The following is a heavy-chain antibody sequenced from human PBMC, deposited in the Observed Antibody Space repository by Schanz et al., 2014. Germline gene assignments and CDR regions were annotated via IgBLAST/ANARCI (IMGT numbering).Heavy chain of an antibody. CDR3: ARDTTWRLDL. CDR2: VFPNGIT. CDR1: GGSIRSGTYY. V-gene: IGHV4-61*02. Sequence: QVQLQESGPGLVKPSQTLSLTCTVSGGSIRSGTYYWSWIRQPAGKALEWVGRVFPNGITNYNPSRKSRFPISLDTSNNQFSRTLTSLTAADTAVYYCARDTTWRLDLWGRGTLVTVSS. D-gene: IGHD1-1*01. J-gene: IGHJ2*01.